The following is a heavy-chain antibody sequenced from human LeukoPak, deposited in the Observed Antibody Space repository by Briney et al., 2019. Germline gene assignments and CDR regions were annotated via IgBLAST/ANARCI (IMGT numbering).Heavy chain of an antibody. Sequence: SETLSLTCTVSGGSINNYYWSWIRQPPGKGLEWIGYIQYSGTTEYNPSLASRATISVDTAKDQFSLNLRSVTAADTAVYYCARDRAAGTLDFWGQGTLVTVSS. J-gene: IGHJ4*02. D-gene: IGHD6-13*01. CDR2: IQYSGTT. CDR1: GGSINNYY. V-gene: IGHV4-59*01. CDR3: ARDRAAGTLDF.